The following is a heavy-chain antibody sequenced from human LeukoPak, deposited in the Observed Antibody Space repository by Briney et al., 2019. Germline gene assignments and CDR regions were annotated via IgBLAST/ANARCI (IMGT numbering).Heavy chain of an antibody. J-gene: IGHJ4*02. CDR2: IRFDGSNK. D-gene: IGHD5-18*01. CDR1: GFTFSNYG. CDR3: ANDLGWIQLNLG. Sequence: SGGSLRLSCAASGFTFSNYGVHWVRQAPGKGLEWVSFIRFDGSNKYYADSVKGRFTISRDSSKNTLYLQMNSLRAEDTAVYYCANDLGWIQLNLGRGQGTQVTVSS. V-gene: IGHV3-30*02.